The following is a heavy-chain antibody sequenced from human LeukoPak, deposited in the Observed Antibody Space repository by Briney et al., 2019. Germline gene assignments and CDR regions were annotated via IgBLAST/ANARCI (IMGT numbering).Heavy chain of an antibody. CDR2: INSDVRNT. CDR3: ASGIGVGDSFDI. J-gene: IGHJ3*02. Sequence: GGSLRLSCAASGFTFSSYWMYWVRQAPGKGLVWVSRINSDVRNTNYADSVQGRFTISRDNAKNTLYLQMNSLRVEDTAVYYCASGIGVGDSFDIWGQGTMVTVSS. D-gene: IGHD3-3*01. CDR1: GFTFSSYW. V-gene: IGHV3-74*01.